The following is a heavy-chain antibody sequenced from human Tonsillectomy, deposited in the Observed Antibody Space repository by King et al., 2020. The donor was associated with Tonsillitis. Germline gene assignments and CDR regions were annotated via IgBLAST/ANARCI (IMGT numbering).Heavy chain of an antibody. CDR2: IYHSGST. CDR3: GAAAGADAFDI. Sequence: VQLQESGPGLVKPSETLSLTCAVSGYSISSGYYWGWLRQPPGKGLEWIGNIYHSGSTYYNPSLKSRVTISVDTSKNQFSLKLSSVTAADTAVYYCGAAAGADAFDIWGQGTMVTVSS. V-gene: IGHV4-38-2*01. CDR1: GYSISSGYY. D-gene: IGHD6-13*01. J-gene: IGHJ3*02.